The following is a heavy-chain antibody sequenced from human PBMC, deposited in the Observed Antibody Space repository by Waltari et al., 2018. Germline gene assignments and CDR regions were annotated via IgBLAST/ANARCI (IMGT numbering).Heavy chain of an antibody. CDR1: GGSISSSSYY. CDR2: IYYSGST. J-gene: IGHJ4*02. Sequence: QLQLQESGPGLVKPSETLSLTCTVSGGSISSSSYYWGWIRQPPGKGLEGIGSIYYSGSTYYNPSLKSRVTISVDTSKNQFSLKLSSVTAADTAVYYCARGYSGYDFWGYFDYWGQGTLVTVSS. D-gene: IGHD5-12*01. V-gene: IGHV4-39*07. CDR3: ARGYSGYDFWGYFDY.